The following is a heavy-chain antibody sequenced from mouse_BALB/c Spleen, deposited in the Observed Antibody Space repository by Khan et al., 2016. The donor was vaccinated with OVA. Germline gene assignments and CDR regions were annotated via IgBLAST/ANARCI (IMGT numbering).Heavy chain of an antibody. Sequence: QIQLVQSGAELAKPGASVKMSCKASGYTFTTYWMHWIKQRPGQGLEWIGYINPTSGYTDYNEKFKDMATLSADTSSSTAYMQLTSLTSEDSAVYYCTRDRIDYWGQGTTLTVSS. CDR3: TRDRIDY. CDR2: INPTSGYT. CDR1: GYTFTTYW. J-gene: IGHJ2*01. V-gene: IGHV1-7*01.